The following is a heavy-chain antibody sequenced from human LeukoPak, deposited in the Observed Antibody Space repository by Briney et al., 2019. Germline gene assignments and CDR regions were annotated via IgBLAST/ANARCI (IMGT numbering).Heavy chain of an antibody. V-gene: IGHV3-21*01. D-gene: IGHD5-18*01. CDR2: ISGSGGYI. CDR3: ARLRDTVTSASDY. CDR1: GFTFSSYA. Sequence: SGGSLRLSCAASGFTFSSYAMSWVRQAPGKGLEWVSAISGSGGYIYYADSVKGRFTISRDTVQNSLFLQLNSLRVEDTAVYNCARLRDTVTSASDYWGQGTLVTVSS. J-gene: IGHJ4*02.